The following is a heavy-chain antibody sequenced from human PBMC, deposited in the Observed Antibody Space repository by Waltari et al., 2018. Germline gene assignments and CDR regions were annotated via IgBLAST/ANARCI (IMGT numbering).Heavy chain of an antibody. CDR3: ARGGDLAYCGGDCYAPPDY. D-gene: IGHD2-21*01. Sequence: EVQLVESGGGLVQPGGSLRLSCAASGFTFSSYSMNWVRQAPGKGLEWVSYISSSSSTIYYADSVKGRFTISRDNAKNSLYLQMNSLRAEDTAVYYCARGGDLAYCGGDCYAPPDYWGQGTLVTVSS. J-gene: IGHJ4*02. CDR1: GFTFSSYS. V-gene: IGHV3-48*04. CDR2: ISSSSSTI.